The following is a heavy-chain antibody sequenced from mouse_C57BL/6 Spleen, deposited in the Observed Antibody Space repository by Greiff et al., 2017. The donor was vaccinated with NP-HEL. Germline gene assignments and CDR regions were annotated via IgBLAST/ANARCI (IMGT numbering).Heavy chain of an antibody. V-gene: IGHV1-64*01. CDR2: IHPNSGST. CDR3: APAYYSRNVMDY. Sequence: QVQLQQPGAELVKPGASVKLSCKASGYTFTSYWMHWVKQRPGQGLEWIGMIHPNSGSTNYNEKFKSKATLTVDKSSSTAYMQLSSLTSEDSAVYYCAPAYYSRNVMDYWGKGTSVTVSS. J-gene: IGHJ4*01. D-gene: IGHD2-5*01. CDR1: GYTFTSYW.